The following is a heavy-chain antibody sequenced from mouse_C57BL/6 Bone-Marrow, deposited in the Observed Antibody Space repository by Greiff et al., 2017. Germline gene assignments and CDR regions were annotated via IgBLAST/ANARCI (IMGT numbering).Heavy chain of an antibody. J-gene: IGHJ3*01. Sequence: EVMLVESGGDLVKPGGSLKLSCAASGFTFSSYGMSWVRQTPDKRLEWVATISSGGSYTYYPDSVKGRFTISRDNAKNTLYLQMSSLKSEDTAMYYCARPFITTVREVAYWGQGTLVTVSA. CDR3: ARPFITTVREVAY. CDR2: ISSGGSYT. D-gene: IGHD1-1*01. V-gene: IGHV5-6*02. CDR1: GFTFSSYG.